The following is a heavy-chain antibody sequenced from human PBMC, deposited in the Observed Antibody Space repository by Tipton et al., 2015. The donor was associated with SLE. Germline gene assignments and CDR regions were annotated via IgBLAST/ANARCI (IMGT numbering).Heavy chain of an antibody. V-gene: IGHV4-39*01. Sequence: LRLSCTVSGDSITRSPYYWGWIRQPPGKGLEWIGNIYYSGSTYYNPSLKSRVTISVDTSKNHFSLRLNSVTAADTAVYYCARQGPINYNDYSFFDYWGQGTLVTVSS. CDR2: IYYSGST. CDR3: ARQGPINYNDYSFFDY. D-gene: IGHD4-11*01. CDR1: GDSITRSPYY. J-gene: IGHJ4*02.